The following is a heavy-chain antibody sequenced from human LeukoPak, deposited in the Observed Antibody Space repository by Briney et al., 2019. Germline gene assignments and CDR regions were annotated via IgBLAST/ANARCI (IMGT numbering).Heavy chain of an antibody. CDR1: GGSISSGGYY. J-gene: IGHJ4*02. CDR3: ARAGHRYFDWLLSGYFDY. D-gene: IGHD3-9*01. Sequence: PSQTLSLTCTVSGGSISSGGYYWSWIRQPPGKGLEWIGSIYYSGSTYYNPSLKSRVTISVDTSKNQFSLKLSSVTAADTAVYYCARAGHRYFDWLLSGYFDYWGQGTLVTVSS. V-gene: IGHV4-39*07. CDR2: IYYSGST.